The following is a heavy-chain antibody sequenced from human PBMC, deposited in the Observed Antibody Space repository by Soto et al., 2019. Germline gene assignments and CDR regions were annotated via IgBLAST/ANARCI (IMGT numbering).Heavy chain of an antibody. CDR1: GGSISSDDYS. V-gene: IGHV4-30-4*01. D-gene: IGHD3-3*01. CDR2: IYYSGST. CDR3: ARGATYYDFWSDSEGVAMDV. Sequence: SETLSLTCAVSGGSISSDDYSWSWIRQPPGKGLEGVGIIYYSGSTYYNPSLQSRITISVDTSKNQFSLKLRSVTAADTAVYYCARGATYYDFWSDSEGVAMDVWGQGTTVTVSS. J-gene: IGHJ6*02.